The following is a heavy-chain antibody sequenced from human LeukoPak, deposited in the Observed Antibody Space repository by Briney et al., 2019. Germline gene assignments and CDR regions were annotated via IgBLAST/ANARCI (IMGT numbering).Heavy chain of an antibody. J-gene: IGHJ5*02. D-gene: IGHD1-26*01. V-gene: IGHV4-30-2*01. Sequence: PSETLSLTCAVSGGSISSGGYSWSWIRQPPGKGLVWIGYIYHSGSTYYNPSLKSRVTISVDRSKNQFSLKLSSVTAADTAVYYCARGRTRERNWFDPWGQGTLVTVSS. CDR3: ARGRTRERNWFDP. CDR2: IYHSGST. CDR1: GGSISSGGYS.